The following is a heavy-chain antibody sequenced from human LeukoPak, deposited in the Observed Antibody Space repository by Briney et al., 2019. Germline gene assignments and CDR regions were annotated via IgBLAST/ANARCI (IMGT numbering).Heavy chain of an antibody. V-gene: IGHV4-59*01. J-gene: IGHJ5*02. CDR1: GGSISSYY. CDR3: VRGGVWFED. CDR2: IYYSGST. Sequence: PSETLSLTCTVSGGSISSYYWSWMRQPPGKGLEWIGYIYYSGSTNYNPSLKSRVTISVDTSKNQFSLKLSSVTAADTAVYYCVRGGVWFEDWGQGTRVTVSS.